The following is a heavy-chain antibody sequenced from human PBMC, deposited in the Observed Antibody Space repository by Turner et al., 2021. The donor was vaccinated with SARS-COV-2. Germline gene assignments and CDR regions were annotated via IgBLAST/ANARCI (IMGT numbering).Heavy chain of an antibody. D-gene: IGHD6-13*01. J-gene: IGHJ5*02. Sequence: QLQLQASGPGLGMPSETLSLTCTVSGGPISSSSYYWGWIGQPPGKGREWIGSIYYSGSTYYNPSLKSRVPISVYTSKNQFSLKLSSVTAADTAVYYCARHWGVAAPAYLARFDPWGQGTLVTVSS. V-gene: IGHV4-39*01. CDR2: IYYSGST. CDR1: GGPISSSSYY. CDR3: ARHWGVAAPAYLARFDP.